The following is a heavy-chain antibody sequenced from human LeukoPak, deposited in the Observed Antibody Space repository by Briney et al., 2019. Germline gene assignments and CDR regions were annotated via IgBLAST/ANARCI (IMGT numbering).Heavy chain of an antibody. Sequence: ESSETLSFTCTVSGGSISSYYWSWIRQPPGKGLEWIGYIYYSGSTNYNPSLKSRVTISVDTSKNQFSLKLSSVTAADTAVYYCARLFRVAGTRWFDPWGQGTLVTVSS. J-gene: IGHJ5*02. CDR2: IYYSGST. V-gene: IGHV4-59*08. D-gene: IGHD6-19*01. CDR3: ARLFRVAGTRWFDP. CDR1: GGSISSYY.